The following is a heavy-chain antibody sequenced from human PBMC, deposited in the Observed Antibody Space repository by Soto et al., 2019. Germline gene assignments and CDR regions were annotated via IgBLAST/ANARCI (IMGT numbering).Heavy chain of an antibody. Sequence: QVQLQQWGAGLLKPSETLSLTCAVYGGSFSGYSWTWIRQPPGTGLEWIGEINHSGSTNYNPSLNSRVPISVDTSKNQFSLKLTSVTAADTAVYFCARDKITGLFDSWGQGTLVTVSS. J-gene: IGHJ4*02. D-gene: IGHD2-8*02. CDR3: ARDKITGLFDS. CDR1: GGSFSGYS. CDR2: INHSGST. V-gene: IGHV4-34*01.